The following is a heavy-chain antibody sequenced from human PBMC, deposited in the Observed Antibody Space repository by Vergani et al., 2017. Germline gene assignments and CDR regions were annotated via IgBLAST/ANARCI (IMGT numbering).Heavy chain of an antibody. Sequence: QVQLQESSPGLVKASQTLSLTFSVSGDYVGNDGYYWSWVRQRPGMGLDWIGYICYSGTTYYNPSLGSSLTIFLDTSENHLSLKLTSVTDADTADYYCARQKDYYMDVWGQGTLVTVSS. D-gene: IGHD3/OR15-3a*01. CDR1: GDYVGNDGYY. CDR3: ARQKDYYMDV. V-gene: IGHV4-31*03. J-gene: IGHJ4*02. CDR2: ICYSGTT.